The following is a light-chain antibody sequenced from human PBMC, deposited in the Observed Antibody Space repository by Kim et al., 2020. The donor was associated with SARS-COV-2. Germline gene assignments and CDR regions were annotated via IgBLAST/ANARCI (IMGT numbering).Light chain of an antibody. CDR3: QAWDSSTYV. V-gene: IGLV3-1*01. CDR1: KLGDEY. J-gene: IGLJ1*01. CDR2: QDS. Sequence: VTPGTSAIITCSGDKLGDEYACWYQQKPGQSPVLVIYQDSKRPSGIPERFSGSNSGNTATLTISGTQAMDEADYYCQAWDSSTYVFGTGTKVTVL.